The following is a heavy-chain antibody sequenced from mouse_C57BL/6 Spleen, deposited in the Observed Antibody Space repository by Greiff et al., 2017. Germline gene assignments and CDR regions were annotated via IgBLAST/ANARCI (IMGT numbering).Heavy chain of an antibody. CDR2: IYPGSGNT. Sequence: VQLQQSGAELVRPGASVKLSCKASGYTFTDYYINWVKQRPGQGLEWIARIYPGSGNTYYNEKFKGKATLTAEKSSSTAYMQLSSLTSEDSAVYFCARRPAGPYAMDYWGQGTSVTVSS. J-gene: IGHJ4*01. D-gene: IGHD4-1*01. V-gene: IGHV1-76*01. CDR3: ARRPAGPYAMDY. CDR1: GYTFTDYY.